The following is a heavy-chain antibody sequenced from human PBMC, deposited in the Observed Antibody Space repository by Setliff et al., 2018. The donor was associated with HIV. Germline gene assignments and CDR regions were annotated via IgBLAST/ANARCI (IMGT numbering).Heavy chain of an antibody. CDR2: IYYSGST. V-gene: IGHV4-59*11. CDR1: GGSFSGHY. Sequence: NPSETLSLTCAVYGGSFSGHYWTWIRQPPGKGLEWIGYIYYSGSTNYNPSLKSRVTISVDTSKNQFSLKLSSVTAADTAVYYCARSNYYDSSGYLITLFDYWGQGTLVTVSS. CDR3: ARSNYYDSSGYLITLFDY. J-gene: IGHJ4*02. D-gene: IGHD3-22*01.